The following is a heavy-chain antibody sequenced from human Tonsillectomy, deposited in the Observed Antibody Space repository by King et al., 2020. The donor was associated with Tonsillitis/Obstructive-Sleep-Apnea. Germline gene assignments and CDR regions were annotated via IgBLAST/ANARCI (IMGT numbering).Heavy chain of an antibody. CDR3: TRGALSDDSVCYYYYYMDV. V-gene: IGHV3-49*04. D-gene: IGHD3-3*01. CDR2: IRSKAYGGTT. Sequence: VQLVESGGGLVQPGRSLRLSCTASGFTSGDYAMVWVRQAPGKGLEWVGFIRSKAYGGTTEYAASVRGRFTISTDDSKSIAYLQMNSLKTEDTAVYFCTRGALSDDSVCYYYYYMDVWGKGTTVIVSS. CDR1: GFTSGDYA. J-gene: IGHJ6*03.